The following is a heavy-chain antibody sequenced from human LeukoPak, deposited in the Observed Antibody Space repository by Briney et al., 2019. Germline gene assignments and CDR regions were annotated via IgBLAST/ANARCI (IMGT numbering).Heavy chain of an antibody. V-gene: IGHV3-NL1*01. CDR2: IAGGGSST. D-gene: IGHD2-15*01. CDR3: ARGGILYCSGGSCYEYYGMDV. J-gene: IGHJ6*02. CDR1: GFTFGNVW. Sequence: GGSLRLSCATSGFTFGNVWLNWVRQAPGKGLEWVSVIAGGGSSTYYADSVKGRFTISRDNSKNTLYLQMNSLRVEDTAVYYCARGGILYCSGGSCYEYYGMDVWGQGTTVTVSS.